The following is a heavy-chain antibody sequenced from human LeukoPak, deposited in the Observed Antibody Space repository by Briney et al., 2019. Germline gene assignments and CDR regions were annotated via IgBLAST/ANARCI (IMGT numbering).Heavy chain of an antibody. CDR2: IYYSGST. V-gene: IGHV4-31*03. CDR3: ARAPYDILTGYLRGFDY. Sequence: SQTLSLACTVSGGSISSGGYYWSWIRQPPGKGLEWIGYIYYSGSTYYNPSLKSRVTISVDTSKNQFSLKLSSVTAADTAVYYCARAPYDILTGYLRGFDYWGQGTLVTVSS. CDR1: GGSISSGGYY. J-gene: IGHJ4*02. D-gene: IGHD3-9*01.